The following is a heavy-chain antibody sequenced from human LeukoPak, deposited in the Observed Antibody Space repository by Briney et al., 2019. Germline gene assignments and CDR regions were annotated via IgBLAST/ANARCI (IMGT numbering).Heavy chain of an antibody. V-gene: IGHV1-2*02. J-gene: IGHJ4*02. D-gene: IGHD1-14*01. CDR3: AKDHTIRSFDY. CDR2: INPNSGGT. Sequence: ASVKVSCKASGYTFIGYYIHWVRQAPGQGLEWMGWINPNSGGTNYAQKSQGRVTMTRDTSISTAYMELSRLRSDDTAVYYCAKDHTIRSFDYWGQGTLVTVSS. CDR1: GYTFIGYY.